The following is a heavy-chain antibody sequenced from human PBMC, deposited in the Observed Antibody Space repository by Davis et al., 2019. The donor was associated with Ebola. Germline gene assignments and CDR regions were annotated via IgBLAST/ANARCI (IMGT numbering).Heavy chain of an antibody. J-gene: IGHJ5*02. V-gene: IGHV5-51*01. CDR3: ARQVVVTARTNWFDP. Sequence: GESLKISCKGSGYSFTSHWIGWVRQMPGKGLEWMGIIYPGDSDTRYSPSFQGQVTISADKSISTAYLQWSSLKASDTAMYYCARQVVVTARTNWFDPWGQGTLVTVSS. D-gene: IGHD2-21*02. CDR2: IYPGDSDT. CDR1: GYSFTSHW.